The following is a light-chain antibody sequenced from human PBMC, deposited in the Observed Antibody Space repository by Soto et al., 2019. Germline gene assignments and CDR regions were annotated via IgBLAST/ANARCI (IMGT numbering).Light chain of an antibody. J-gene: IGKJ1*01. CDR3: QHSNIYSEP. CDR2: KAS. CDR1: QDISSW. V-gene: IGKV1-5*03. Sequence: DTQMTQYNSSVSASVGDRVTITCRASQDISSWLAWYQQKPGKAPKLLIYKASTLKSGVPSRFSGSGSGTEFTLTISSLQPDNFAPYYCQHSNIYSEPFGQGAKV.